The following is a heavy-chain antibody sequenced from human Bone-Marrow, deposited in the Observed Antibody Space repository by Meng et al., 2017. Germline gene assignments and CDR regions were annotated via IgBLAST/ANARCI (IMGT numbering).Heavy chain of an antibody. CDR1: GYTFPDYW. D-gene: IGHD3-3*01. J-gene: IGHJ5*02. V-gene: IGHV1-2*06. Sequence: QVQMVQSGAEVKKPGASVKVSCKASGYTFPDYWLHWVRRAPGQGLEWMGRINPKSGDTHYAQRFQGRVTMTGDTSISTAYMELSGLRSDDTAVYYCAKDGVAGWFDPWGQGTLVTASS. CDR2: INPKSGDT. CDR3: AKDGVAGWFDP.